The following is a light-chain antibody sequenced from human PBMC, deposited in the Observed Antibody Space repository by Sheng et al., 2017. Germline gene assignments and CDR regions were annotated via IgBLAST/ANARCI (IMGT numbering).Light chain of an antibody. Sequence: SYVLTQPPSVSVAPGQTATITCGGNNIGSKSVHWYQQWPGQAPVLIVYDDSDRPSGIPERFSGSNSGNTATLTISRVEAGDEADYYCQVWDSSTDHYVFGTGTKVTVL. CDR3: QVWDSSTDHYV. V-gene: IGLV3-21*02. J-gene: IGLJ1*01. CDR1: NIGSKS. CDR2: DDS.